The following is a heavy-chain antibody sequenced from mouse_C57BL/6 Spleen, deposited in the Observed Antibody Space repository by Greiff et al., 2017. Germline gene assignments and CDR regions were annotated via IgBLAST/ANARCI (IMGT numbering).Heavy chain of an antibody. CDR1: GFSLTSYG. V-gene: IGHV2-2*01. D-gene: IGHD1-1*01. CDR2: IWSGGST. J-gene: IGHJ4*01. Sequence: QVQLKESGPGLVQPSQSLSITCTVSGFSLTSYGVHWVRQSPGKGLEWLGVIWSGGSTDYNAAFISRLSISKDNSKSQVFFKMNSLQADDPAIYYCARNEAYYYGSRGAMDYWGQGTSVTVSS. CDR3: ARNEAYYYGSRGAMDY.